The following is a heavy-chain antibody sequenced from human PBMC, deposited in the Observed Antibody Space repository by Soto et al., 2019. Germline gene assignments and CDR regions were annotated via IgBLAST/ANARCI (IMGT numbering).Heavy chain of an antibody. CDR3: TTAGHYYGSGSPSFDY. J-gene: IGHJ4*02. CDR2: IKSKTDGGTT. CDR1: GFTFSNAW. Sequence: LSLTCAASGFTFSNAWMSWVRQAPGKGLEWVGRIKSKTDGGTTDYATPVKGRFTISRDDSKNTLYLQMNSLKTEDTAVYYCTTAGHYYGSGSPSFDYWGQGTLVTVSS. D-gene: IGHD3-10*01. V-gene: IGHV3-15*01.